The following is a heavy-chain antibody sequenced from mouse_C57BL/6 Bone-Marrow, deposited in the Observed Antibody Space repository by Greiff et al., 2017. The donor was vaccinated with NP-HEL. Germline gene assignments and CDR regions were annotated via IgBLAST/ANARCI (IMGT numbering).Heavy chain of an antibody. V-gene: IGHV5-6*01. CDR1: GFTFSSYG. D-gene: IGHD4-1*01. CDR2: ISSGGSYT. CDR3: ARHVPTGTDYAMDY. Sequence: EVHLVESGGDLVKPGGSLKLSCAASGFTFSSYGMSWVRQTPDKRLEWVATISSGGSYTYYPDSVKGRFTLSRDNAKNTLYLQMSSRKSEDTAMYYCARHVPTGTDYAMDYWGQGTSVTVSS. J-gene: IGHJ4*01.